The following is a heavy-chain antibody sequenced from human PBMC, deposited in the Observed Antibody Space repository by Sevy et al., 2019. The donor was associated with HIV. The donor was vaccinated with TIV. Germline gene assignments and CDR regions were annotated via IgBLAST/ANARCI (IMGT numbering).Heavy chain of an antibody. CDR2: IIPIFGTA. V-gene: IGHV1-69*13. CDR1: GGTFSSYA. D-gene: IGHD6-13*01. J-gene: IGHJ6*02. Sequence: ASVKVSCKASGGTFSSYAISWVRQAPGQGLEWMGGIIPIFGTANYAQKFQGRVTITADESTSTAYMELSSLRSEDTAVYYCARGEYSSSWYAGNAYYYYGMDVWGQGTTVTVPS. CDR3: ARGEYSSSWYAGNAYYYYGMDV.